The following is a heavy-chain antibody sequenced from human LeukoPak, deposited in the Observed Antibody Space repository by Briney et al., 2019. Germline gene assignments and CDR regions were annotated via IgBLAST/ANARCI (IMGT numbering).Heavy chain of an antibody. CDR2: ISGSGGST. J-gene: IGHJ5*02. Sequence: GGSLRLSCAASGFTFSSDAMSWVRQAPGKGLEWVSAISGSGGSTYYADSVKGRFTISRDNAKNSLYLQMNSLRAEDTAVYYCASEWAKYSSSWYGNWFDPWGQGTLVTVSS. D-gene: IGHD6-13*01. V-gene: IGHV3-23*01. CDR1: GFTFSSDA. CDR3: ASEWAKYSSSWYGNWFDP.